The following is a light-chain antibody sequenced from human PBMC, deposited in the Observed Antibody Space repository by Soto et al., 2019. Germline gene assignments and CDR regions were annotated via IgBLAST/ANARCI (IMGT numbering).Light chain of an antibody. CDR3: AAWGASLNGWV. V-gene: IGLV1-44*01. CDR2: SND. CDR1: SSNIGSNT. J-gene: IGLJ3*02. Sequence: QSVLTQPPSASGTPGQRVTISCSGSSSNIGSNTVNWYQQLPGTAPKLLIYSNDQRPSGVPDRFSGSKSGTSASLAISGLQSEDEADYYFAAWGASLNGWVFGGGTKVTVL.